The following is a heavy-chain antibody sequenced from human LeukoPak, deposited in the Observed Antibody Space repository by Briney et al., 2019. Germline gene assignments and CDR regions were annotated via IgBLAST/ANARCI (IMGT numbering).Heavy chain of an antibody. CDR3: ARVKVDTVTTSKQHFYYSYYYIDV. CDR2: ISAYNGNT. Sequence: ASVKVSCKASGYTFTSYGISWVRQAPGQGLEWMGWISAYNGNTNYAQKFQGRVTMTRDTSISTAYMELIRLRSDDTAVYYCARVKVDTVTTSKQHFYYSYYYIDVWDKGTTVTVSS. CDR1: GYTFTSYG. D-gene: IGHD4-17*01. V-gene: IGHV1-18*01. J-gene: IGHJ6*03.